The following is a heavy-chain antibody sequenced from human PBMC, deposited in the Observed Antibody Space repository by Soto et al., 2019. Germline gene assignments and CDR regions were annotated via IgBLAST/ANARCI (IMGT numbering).Heavy chain of an antibody. J-gene: IGHJ4*02. CDR2: IYHSGST. CDR3: ARGSVDTAMVSYYFDY. CDR1: GGSISSGGYS. V-gene: IGHV4-30-2*01. D-gene: IGHD5-18*01. Sequence: SETLSLTCAVSGGSISSGGYSWSWIRQPPGKGLEWIGYIYHSGSTYYNPSLKSRVTISVDRSKNQFSLKLSSVTAADTAVYYCARGSVDTAMVSYYFDYWGQGTLVTVSS.